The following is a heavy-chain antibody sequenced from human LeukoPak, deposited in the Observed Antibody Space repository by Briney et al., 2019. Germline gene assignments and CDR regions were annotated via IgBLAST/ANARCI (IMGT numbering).Heavy chain of an antibody. CDR3: ARMMVVAATRDY. CDR1: GYTFTSYY. V-gene: IGHV1-2*02. J-gene: IGHJ4*02. Sequence: ASVKVSCKASGYTFTSYYMHWVRQAPGQGLEWMGWINPNSGGTNYAQKFQGRVTMTRDTSISTAYMELSRLRSDDTAVYYCARMMVVAATRDYWGQGTLVTVSS. CDR2: INPNSGGT. D-gene: IGHD2-15*01.